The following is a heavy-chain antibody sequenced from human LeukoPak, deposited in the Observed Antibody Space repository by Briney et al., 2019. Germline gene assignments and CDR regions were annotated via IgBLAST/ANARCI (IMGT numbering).Heavy chain of an antibody. V-gene: IGHV4-59*01. J-gene: IGHJ4*02. D-gene: IGHD3-22*01. Sequence: SETLSLTCTVSGGSISSYYWSWIRQPPGKGLEWIGYIYYSGSTNYNPSLKSRVTISVDTSKNQFSLKLSSVTAADTAVYYCARDPAPQRNYYDSSGPFDYWGQGTLVTVSS. CDR2: IYYSGST. CDR3: ARDPAPQRNYYDSSGPFDY. CDR1: GGSISSYY.